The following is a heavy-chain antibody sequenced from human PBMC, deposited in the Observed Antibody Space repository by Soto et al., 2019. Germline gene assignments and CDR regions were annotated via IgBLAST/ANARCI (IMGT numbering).Heavy chain of an antibody. CDR2: IYYSGST. D-gene: IGHD3-10*01. Sequence: SETLSLTCTVSGGSISSYYWSWIRQPPGKGLEWIGYIYYSGSTNYNPSLKSRVTISVDTSKNQFSLKLSSVTAADTAVYYCARVGSYYGFAFDIWGQGTMVTVSS. J-gene: IGHJ3*02. CDR3: ARVGSYYGFAFDI. CDR1: GGSISSYY. V-gene: IGHV4-59*01.